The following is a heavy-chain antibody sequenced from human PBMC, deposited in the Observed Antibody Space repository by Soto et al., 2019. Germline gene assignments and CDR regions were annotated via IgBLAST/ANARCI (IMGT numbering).Heavy chain of an antibody. CDR2: ISSSGHYT. CDR1: GITFSDYY. CDR3: ARELDGMDV. Sequence: QVQLVESGGGLVKPGGSLRLSWAASGITFSDYYMSGIRQDPGKGLEWVSYISSSGHYTEHADSVRGRFTTSRDNARNSLYLQMNSLRVEDTAVYYCARELDGMDVWGQGTTVTVSS. J-gene: IGHJ6*02. V-gene: IGHV3-11*05.